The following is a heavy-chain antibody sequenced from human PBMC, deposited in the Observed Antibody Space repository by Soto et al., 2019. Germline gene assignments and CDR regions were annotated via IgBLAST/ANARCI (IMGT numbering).Heavy chain of an antibody. CDR3: AKTQNDILDY. J-gene: IGHJ4*02. D-gene: IGHD3-9*01. Sequence: PSETLSLTCTVSGGSITSDYWSWIRQPPGKGLEWIASFYTSGSPKNNPSLRTRVTRSTDTSKNQLYLKMNTVTAADTAVYYCAKTQNDILDYWGQGTPVTVSS. CDR2: FYTSGSP. CDR1: GGSITSDY. V-gene: IGHV4-4*08.